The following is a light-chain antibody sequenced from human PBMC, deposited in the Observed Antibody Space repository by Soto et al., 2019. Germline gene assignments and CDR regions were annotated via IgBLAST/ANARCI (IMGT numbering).Light chain of an antibody. V-gene: IGKV1-5*03. J-gene: IGKJ2*01. CDR3: QQYNSYPYN. CDR1: QSISSW. Sequence: DIQMTQSPSSLSASVEDRVTITCRASQSISSWLAWYQQKPGKAPKLLIYKASSLESGVPSRFSGSGSGTEFTLTISSLQPDDFATYYCQQYNSYPYNFGQGTKVDIK. CDR2: KAS.